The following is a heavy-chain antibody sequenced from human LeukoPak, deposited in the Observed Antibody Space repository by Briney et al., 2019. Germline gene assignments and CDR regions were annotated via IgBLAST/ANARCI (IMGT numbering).Heavy chain of an antibody. CDR1: GFTFSTYW. D-gene: IGHD2-21*02. V-gene: IGHV3-74*01. CDR2: TNTDGSST. Sequence: GGSLRLSCAASGFTFSTYWMHWVRQAPGKGLVWVSRTNTDGSSTSYADSVKGRFTISRDDAKNSLFLQMNSLRDEDTAVYYCVKDLLGDTYFFDCWGQGTLVTVSS. CDR3: VKDLLGDTYFFDC. J-gene: IGHJ4*02.